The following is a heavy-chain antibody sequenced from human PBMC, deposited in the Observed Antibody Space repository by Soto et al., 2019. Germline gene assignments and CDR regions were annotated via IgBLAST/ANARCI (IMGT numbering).Heavy chain of an antibody. CDR1: GGTFSSYT. V-gene: IGHV1-69*04. CDR3: ARDMYSSSSGPCHY. J-gene: IGHJ4*02. Sequence: SVKVSCKASGGTFSSYTISWVRQAPGQGLEWMGRIIPILGIADYAQKFQGRVTITADKSTSTAYMELSSLRSEDTAVYYCARDMYSSSSGPCHYWGQGTLVTVSS. CDR2: IIPILGIA. D-gene: IGHD6-6*01.